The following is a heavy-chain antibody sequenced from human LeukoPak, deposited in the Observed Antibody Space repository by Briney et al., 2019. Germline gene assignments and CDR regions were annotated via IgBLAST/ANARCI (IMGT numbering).Heavy chain of an antibody. Sequence: GGSLRLSXADSGFTFSNAWMSWVRQAPGKGLEWVGRIKSKTDGGTTDYAAPVKGRFTISRDDSKNTLYLQMNSLKTEDTAVYYCTTDPSGSSWYQFDPWGQGTLVTVSS. CDR2: IKSKTDGGTT. J-gene: IGHJ5*02. D-gene: IGHD6-13*01. CDR3: TTDPSGSSWYQFDP. CDR1: GFTFSNAW. V-gene: IGHV3-15*01.